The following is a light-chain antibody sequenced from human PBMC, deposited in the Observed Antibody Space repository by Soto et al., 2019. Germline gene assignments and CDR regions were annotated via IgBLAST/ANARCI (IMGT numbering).Light chain of an antibody. J-gene: IGLJ1*01. CDR2: EGS. Sequence: QSVLTQPASVSGSPGQSITISCTGTSSDVGSYNLVSWYQQHPGKAPKLMIYEGSKRPSGVSNRFSGSKSGNTASLTISGLQAEDEDDDYCCSYAGSSTFDVFGTGTKLTVL. CDR1: SSDVGSYNL. CDR3: CSYAGSSTFDV. V-gene: IGLV2-23*01.